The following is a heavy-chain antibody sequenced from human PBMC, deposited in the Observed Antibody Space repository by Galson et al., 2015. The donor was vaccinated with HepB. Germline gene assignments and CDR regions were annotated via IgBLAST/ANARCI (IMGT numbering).Heavy chain of an antibody. Sequence: SVKVSCKASGYTFTSNGISWVRQAPGHGLEWMGWISANTGNTNYAQKFQGRVTLTRDTSTSSVHMELRSLRIDGTAVYYCARDRDYRFDYWGQGTLVTVSS. CDR1: GYTFTSNG. J-gene: IGHJ4*02. V-gene: IGHV1-18*01. CDR2: ISANTGNT. CDR3: ARDRDYRFDY. D-gene: IGHD4/OR15-4a*01.